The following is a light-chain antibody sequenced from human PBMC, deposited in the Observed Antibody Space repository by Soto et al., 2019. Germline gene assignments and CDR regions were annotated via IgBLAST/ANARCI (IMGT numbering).Light chain of an antibody. Sequence: VFTQPPCTLSLSPGARATLSCRASQSVNSFYLAWFQQKPGQAPRLLIYGVSSRATGIPARFSGGGSGTDLTITISRLETEDVEVYYCQQYGSSPLTFGGGTKVDIK. CDR3: QQYGSSPLT. J-gene: IGKJ4*01. V-gene: IGKV3-20*01. CDR1: QSVNSFY. CDR2: GVS.